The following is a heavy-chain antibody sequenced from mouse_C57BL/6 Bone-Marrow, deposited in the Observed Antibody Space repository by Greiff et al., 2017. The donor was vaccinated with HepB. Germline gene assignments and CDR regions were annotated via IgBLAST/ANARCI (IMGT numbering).Heavy chain of an antibody. J-gene: IGHJ3*01. V-gene: IGHV5-12*01. CDR3: ARRYDYDGAWFAY. D-gene: IGHD2-4*01. Sequence: EVKLVESGGGLVQPGGSLKLSCAASGFTFSDYYMYWVRQTPEKRLEWVAYISNGGGSTYYPDTVKGRFTISRDNAKNTLYLQMSRLKSEDTAMYYCARRYDYDGAWFAYWGQGTRVTVSA. CDR1: GFTFSDYY. CDR2: ISNGGGST.